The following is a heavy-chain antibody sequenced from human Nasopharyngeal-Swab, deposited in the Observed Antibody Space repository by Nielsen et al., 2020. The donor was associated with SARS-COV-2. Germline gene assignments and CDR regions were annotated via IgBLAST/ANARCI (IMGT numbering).Heavy chain of an antibody. CDR2: IDPSDSYT. J-gene: IGHJ4*02. Sequence: GESLKIPCKGSGYSFTRYWISWVRQMPGKGLEWMGRIDPSDSYTNYSPSFQGHVTISADKSISTAYLQWSSLKASDTAMYYCARLGWGYYDTNFDYWGQGTLVTVSS. CDR1: GYSFTRYW. V-gene: IGHV5-10-1*01. CDR3: ARLGWGYYDTNFDY. D-gene: IGHD3-22*01.